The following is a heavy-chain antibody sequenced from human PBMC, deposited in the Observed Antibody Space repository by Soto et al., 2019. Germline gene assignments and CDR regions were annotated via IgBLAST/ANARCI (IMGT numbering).Heavy chain of an antibody. J-gene: IGHJ4*02. CDR2: ISSSSSYT. CDR3: ARSGRYSPNHY. V-gene: IGHV3-11*05. D-gene: IGHD1-26*01. CDR1: GFTFSDYY. Sequence: QVQLVESGGGLVKPGGSLRLSCAASGFTFSDYYMSWIRQAPGKGLEWVSYISSSSSYTNYADSVKGRLTISRDNAKNSLYLQMNNLRAEDTAVYSCARSGRYSPNHYWGQGTLVPVSS.